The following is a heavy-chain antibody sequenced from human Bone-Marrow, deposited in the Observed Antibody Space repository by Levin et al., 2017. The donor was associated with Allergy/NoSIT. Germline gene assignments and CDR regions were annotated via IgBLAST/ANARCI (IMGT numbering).Heavy chain of an antibody. CDR3: ARPIAATGKYFGY. J-gene: IGHJ4*02. D-gene: IGHD6-13*01. Sequence: PGGSLRLSCAASGFTLSGYSMNWVRQAPGKGLEWVSSISSSSYYIYYADSVKGRFTVSRDNAKNSLYLHMDSLRAEDTAVYYCARPIAATGKYFGYWGQGALVTVSS. CDR1: GFTLSGYS. V-gene: IGHV3-21*01. CDR2: ISSSSYYI.